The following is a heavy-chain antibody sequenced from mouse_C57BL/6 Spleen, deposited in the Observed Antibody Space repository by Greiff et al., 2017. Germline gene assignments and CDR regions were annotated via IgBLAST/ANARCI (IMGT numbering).Heavy chain of an antibody. CDR3: ARLGYYSNYVGAMDY. CDR2: IDPSDSYT. D-gene: IGHD2-5*01. Sequence: QVQLQQPGAELVKPGASVKLSCKASGYTFTSYWMQWVKQRPGQGLEWIGEIDPSDSYTNYNQKFKGKATLTVDTSSSTAYMQLSSLPSEDSAVYYCARLGYYSNYVGAMDYWGQGTSVTVSS. V-gene: IGHV1-50*01. CDR1: GYTFTSYW. J-gene: IGHJ4*01.